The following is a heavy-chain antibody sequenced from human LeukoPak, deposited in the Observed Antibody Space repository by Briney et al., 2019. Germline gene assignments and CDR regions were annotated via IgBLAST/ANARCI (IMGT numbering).Heavy chain of an antibody. Sequence: PSETLSLTCTVSGGSISSYYWSWIRQPPGKGLEWIGYIYHSGSTYYNPSLKSRVTISVDRSKNQFSLKLSSVTAADTAVYYCARSDSSSWGYYYYYYMDVWGKGTTVTVSS. CDR1: GGSISSYY. D-gene: IGHD6-13*01. CDR2: IYHSGST. V-gene: IGHV4-59*12. CDR3: ARSDSSSWGYYYYYYMDV. J-gene: IGHJ6*03.